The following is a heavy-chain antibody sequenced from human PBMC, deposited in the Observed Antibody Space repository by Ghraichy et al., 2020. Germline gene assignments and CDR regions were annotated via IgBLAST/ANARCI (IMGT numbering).Heavy chain of an antibody. V-gene: IGHV4-34*01. J-gene: IGHJ5*02. CDR2: INHSGST. CDR1: GGSFSGYY. D-gene: IGHD4-23*01. CDR3: ARARKIYGGNARWFDP. Sequence: SETLSLTCAVYGGSFSGYYWSWIRQPPGKGLEWIGEINHSGSTNYNPSLKTRVTISVDTSKNQFSLKLSSVTAADTAVYYCARARKIYGGNARWFDPCGQ.